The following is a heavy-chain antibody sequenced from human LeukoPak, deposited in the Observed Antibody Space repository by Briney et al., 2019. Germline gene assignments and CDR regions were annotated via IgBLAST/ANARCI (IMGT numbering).Heavy chain of an antibody. J-gene: IGHJ4*02. CDR3: ARGYLGVLSY. D-gene: IGHD3-16*01. V-gene: IGHV4-59*12. Sequence: PSETLSLTCTVSGGSISSYYWSWIRQPPGKGLEWIGYIYHSGSTYYNPSLKSRVTISVDRSKNQFSLKLSSVTAADTAVYYCARGYLGVLSYWGQGTLVTVSS. CDR2: IYHSGST. CDR1: GGSISSYY.